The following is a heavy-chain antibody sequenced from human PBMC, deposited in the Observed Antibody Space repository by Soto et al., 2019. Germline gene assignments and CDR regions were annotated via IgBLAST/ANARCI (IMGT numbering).Heavy chain of an antibody. CDR3: ARISGSGHLGWFDP. J-gene: IGHJ5*02. CDR2: IWYDGSYK. V-gene: IGHV3-33*01. Sequence: RLSCVSSGFTFNTYGMFWARQAPGTGLEWVAGIWYDGSYKYYLDSVKGRFTVSRDNSKNTVYLEMNNLRGEDTAVYYCARISGSGHLGWFDPWGQGTLVTVSS. D-gene: IGHD3-10*01. CDR1: GFTFNTYG.